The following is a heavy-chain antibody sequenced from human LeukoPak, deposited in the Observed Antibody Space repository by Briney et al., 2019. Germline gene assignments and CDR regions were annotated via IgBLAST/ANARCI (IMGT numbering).Heavy chain of an antibody. CDR1: GFTFSTYW. V-gene: IGHV3-7*01. J-gene: IGHJ4*02. CDR2: IKQDGSEK. D-gene: IGHD6-19*01. Sequence: GGSLRLSCAASGFTFSTYWMSWVRQAPGKGLKWVANIKQDGSEKYYVDSVKGRFTISRDNAKNSLYLQMNSLRVEDTAVYYCARASAVAGTRDYWGQGTLVTVSS. CDR3: ARASAVAGTRDY.